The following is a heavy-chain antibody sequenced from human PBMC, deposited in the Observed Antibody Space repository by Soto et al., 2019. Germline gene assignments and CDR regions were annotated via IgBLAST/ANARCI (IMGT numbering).Heavy chain of an antibody. J-gene: IGHJ2*01. CDR1: GGSISSGGYY. Sequence: SETLCLTCTVSGGSISSGGYYWSCIRQPPGKGLEWIGYIYYSGSTYYNPSLKSRVTISVDTSKNQFSLKLSSVTAADTAVYYCASFYDSSGYYYLDWYFDLWGRGTLVTVSS. V-gene: IGHV4-30-4*01. D-gene: IGHD3-22*01. CDR3: ASFYDSSGYYYLDWYFDL. CDR2: IYYSGST.